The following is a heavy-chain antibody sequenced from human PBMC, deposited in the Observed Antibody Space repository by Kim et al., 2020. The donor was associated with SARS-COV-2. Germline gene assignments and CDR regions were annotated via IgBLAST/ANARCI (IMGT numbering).Heavy chain of an antibody. V-gene: IGHV3-23*01. CDR1: GFTFSSYA. D-gene: IGHD3-22*01. J-gene: IGHJ4*02. Sequence: GGSLRLSCAASGFTFSSYAMSWVRQAPGKGLEWVLAISGSGGSTYYADSVKGRFTISRDNSKNTLYLQMNSLRAEYTAVYYCAKDEGGYYYDSSGYGHGGYFEYWGQGTLVTVSS. CDR2: ISGSGGST. CDR3: AKDEGGYYYDSSGYGHGGYFEY.